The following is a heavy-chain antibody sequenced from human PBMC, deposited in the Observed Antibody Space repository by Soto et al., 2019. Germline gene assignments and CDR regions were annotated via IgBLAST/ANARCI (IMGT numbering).Heavy chain of an antibody. CDR1: GGSISSGGYS. V-gene: IGHV4-30-2*01. CDR2: IYHSGST. D-gene: IGHD1-1*01. J-gene: IGHJ4*02. CDR3: ARHVHSSGNEAFDY. Sequence: PSETLSLTCAVSGGSISSGGYSWSWIRQPPGKGLEWIGYIYHSGSTYYNPSLKSRVTISVDRSKNQFSLKLSSVTAADTAVYYCARHVHSSGNEAFDYWGQGTLVTVSS.